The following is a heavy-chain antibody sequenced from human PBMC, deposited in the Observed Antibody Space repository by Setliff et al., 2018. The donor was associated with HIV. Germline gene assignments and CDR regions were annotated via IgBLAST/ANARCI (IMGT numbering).Heavy chain of an antibody. CDR3: ARAKTTVTTWWFDP. J-gene: IGHJ5*02. D-gene: IGHD4-17*01. CDR2: IYSGGST. CDR1: GFTVSSNY. Sequence: PGESLKISCAASGFTVSSNYMSWVRQAPGKGLEWVSFIYSGGSTYYADSVKGRFTISRDNSKNTLYLQMNSLRTEDTAVYYCARAKTTVTTWWFDPWGQGTLVTVSS. V-gene: IGHV3-53*01.